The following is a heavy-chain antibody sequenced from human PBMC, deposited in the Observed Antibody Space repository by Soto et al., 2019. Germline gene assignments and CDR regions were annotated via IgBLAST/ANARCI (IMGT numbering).Heavy chain of an antibody. J-gene: IGHJ4*02. V-gene: IGHV3-23*01. CDR2: ISNSFSDGNT. CDR3: AKVFSAQGGKYFES. Sequence: GGSLRLSCAASGFTFRNYAMNWVRQAPGKGLEWVSAISNSFSDGNTHYADSVTGRFTISRDNDKNTVFLEMNSLRAEDTAVYYCAKVFSAQGGKYFESWGQGNLVTVCS. CDR1: GFTFRNYA.